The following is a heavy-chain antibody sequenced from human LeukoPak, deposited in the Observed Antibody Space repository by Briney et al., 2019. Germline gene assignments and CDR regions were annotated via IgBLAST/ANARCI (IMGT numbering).Heavy chain of an antibody. J-gene: IGHJ4*02. V-gene: IGHV4-4*07. CDR1: GGSISSYY. CDR3: ARVLRSSSSLDY. Sequence: SETLSLTCTVSGGSISSYYWSWIRQPAGKGLEWIGRIYTSGSTNYNPSLKSRVTISVDRSKNQFSLKLSSVTAADTAVYYCARVLRSSSSLDYWGQGTLGTVSS. D-gene: IGHD6-6*01. CDR2: IYTSGST.